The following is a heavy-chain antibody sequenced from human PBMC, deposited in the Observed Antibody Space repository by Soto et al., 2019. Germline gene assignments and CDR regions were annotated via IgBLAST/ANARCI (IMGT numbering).Heavy chain of an antibody. CDR2: IIPIFGTA. D-gene: IGHD1-1*01. CDR3: ARAAYKGTTGTPPYYYYYYGMDV. CDR1: GGTFSSYA. V-gene: IGHV1-69*01. Sequence: QVPLVQSGAEVKKPGSSVKVSCKASGGTFSSYAISWVRQAPGQGLEWMGGIIPIFGTANYAQKFQGRVTITADESTSTAYMELSSLRSEDTAVYYCARAAYKGTTGTPPYYYYYYGMDVWGQGTTVTVSS. J-gene: IGHJ6*02.